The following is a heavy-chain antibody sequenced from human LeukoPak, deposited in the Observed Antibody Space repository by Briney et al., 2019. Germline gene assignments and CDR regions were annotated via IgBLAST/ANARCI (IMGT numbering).Heavy chain of an antibody. Sequence: PGGSLGLSCAASGFTFSSYSMNWVRQAPGKGLEWVSSISSSSSYIYYADSVKGRFTISRDNAKNSLYLQMNSLRAEDTAVYYCASGLSSGEPIDYWGQGTLVTVSS. V-gene: IGHV3-21*01. CDR2: ISSSSSYI. CDR3: ASGLSSGEPIDY. CDR1: GFTFSSYS. J-gene: IGHJ4*02. D-gene: IGHD3-16*01.